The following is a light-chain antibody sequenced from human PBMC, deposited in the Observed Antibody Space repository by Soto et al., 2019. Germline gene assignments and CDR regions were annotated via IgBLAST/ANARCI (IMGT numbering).Light chain of an antibody. Sequence: EVVLTQAPATLSLSPGERATLSCRASQSVRNTYFAWYQQKPGQAPRLLIYDASNRATGIPARFSGSGSGTDFTLTISSLEPEDSAVYYCQQHSNSPLTFGRGTKVDI. V-gene: IGKV3-11*01. CDR1: QSVRNTY. J-gene: IGKJ4*02. CDR2: DAS. CDR3: QQHSNSPLT.